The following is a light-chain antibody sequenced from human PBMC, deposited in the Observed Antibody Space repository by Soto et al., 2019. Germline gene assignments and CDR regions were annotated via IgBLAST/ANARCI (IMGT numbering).Light chain of an antibody. CDR3: QQYTNWPPYT. CDR2: GAS. V-gene: IGKV3-15*01. Sequence: EIVMTQSPATLSVSPGERATLSCRASQSVSTNLAWSQQKPGQSPRLLIYGASTRATGIPARFSGSGSETEFTLPISSLQSADFAVYYCQQYTNWPPYTFGQETNLEIK. J-gene: IGKJ2*01. CDR1: QSVSTN.